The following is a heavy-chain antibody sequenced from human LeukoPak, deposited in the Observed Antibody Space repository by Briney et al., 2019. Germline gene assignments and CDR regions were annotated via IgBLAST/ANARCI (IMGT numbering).Heavy chain of an antibody. CDR2: IWSDGSNK. J-gene: IGHJ4*02. CDR3: ARGNLRSPFDY. Sequence: GGSLRLSCAASGFTFSTYSMNWVRQAPGKGLEWVAVIWSDGSNKYYGDSVKGRFTISRDNSKNKLYLQMNSLRVEDTAVYSCARGNLRSPFDYWGQGALVTVSS. D-gene: IGHD1-26*01. V-gene: IGHV3-33*08. CDR1: GFTFSTYS.